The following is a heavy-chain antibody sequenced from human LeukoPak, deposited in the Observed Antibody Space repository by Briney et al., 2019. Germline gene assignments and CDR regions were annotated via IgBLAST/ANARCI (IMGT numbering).Heavy chain of an antibody. CDR3: AHGFNYYDSHPIVPFGF. CDR2: LYWDDDK. V-gene: IGHV2-5*02. CDR1: GFSLTTSGVG. Sequence: ESGPTLVKPTQTLTLTCTFSGFSLTTSGVGGGWIRQPPGKALEWLAFLYWDDDKRYSPSLKSRLTITKDTSNNHVVLTMTNMDPVNTATYYCAHGFNYYDSHPIVPFGFWGQGTLVTVSS. J-gene: IGHJ4*02. D-gene: IGHD3-22*01.